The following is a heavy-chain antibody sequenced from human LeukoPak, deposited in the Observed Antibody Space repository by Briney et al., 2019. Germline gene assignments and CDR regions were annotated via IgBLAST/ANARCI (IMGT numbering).Heavy chain of an antibody. V-gene: IGHV1-46*01. CDR2: INPSGGST. Sequence: ASVKVSCKASGYTFTSYYMHWGRQAPGQGLEWMGIINPSGGSTSYAQKFQGRVTMTRDTSTSTVYMELSSLRSEDTAVYYCARRGGPQACLAYYFDYWGQGTLVTVSS. J-gene: IGHJ4*02. CDR1: GYTFTSYY. CDR3: ARRGGPQACLAYYFDY. D-gene: IGHD2-15*01.